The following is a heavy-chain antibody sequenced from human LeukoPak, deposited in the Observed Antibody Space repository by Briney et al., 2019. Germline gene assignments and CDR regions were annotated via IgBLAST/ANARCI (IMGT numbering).Heavy chain of an antibody. CDR2: IYTSGST. Sequence: SETLSLTCTVSGGSISSYYWSWIRQPAGKGLEWIGRIYTSGSTNYNPSLKSRVTMSVDTSKNQFSLKLSSVTAADTAVYYCAREGADQYYYDSGGFFDYWGQGTLVTVSS. J-gene: IGHJ4*02. CDR3: AREGADQYYYDSGGFFDY. CDR1: GGSISSYY. V-gene: IGHV4-4*07. D-gene: IGHD3-22*01.